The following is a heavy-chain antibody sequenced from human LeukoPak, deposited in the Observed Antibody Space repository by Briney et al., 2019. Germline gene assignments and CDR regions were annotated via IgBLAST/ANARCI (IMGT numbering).Heavy chain of an antibody. J-gene: IGHJ4*02. CDR1: GFTFSSYG. V-gene: IGHV3-64D*06. D-gene: IGHD3-22*01. CDR2: ITSSGGST. CDR3: VKGGSSGYFSPSIFDY. Sequence: PGGSLRLSCSASGFTFSSYGMHWVRQAPGKGLEYVSAITSSGGSTYYADSVKGRFTISRDNSKNTLYLQMSSLGDEDMAVYYCVKGGSSGYFSPSIFDYWGQGALVTVSS.